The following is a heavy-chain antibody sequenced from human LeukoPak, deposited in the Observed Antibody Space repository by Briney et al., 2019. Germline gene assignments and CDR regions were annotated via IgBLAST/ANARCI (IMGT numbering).Heavy chain of an antibody. Sequence: SSETLSLTCTVSGGSISSYYWSWIRQPPGKGLEWIGYIYYSGSTNYNPSLKSRVTISVDTSKNQFSLKLSSVTAADTAVYYCARESGSSKIFDYWGQETLVPVSS. CDR2: IYYSGST. CDR1: GGSISSYY. D-gene: IGHD1-26*01. J-gene: IGHJ4*02. V-gene: IGHV4-59*01. CDR3: ARESGSSKIFDY.